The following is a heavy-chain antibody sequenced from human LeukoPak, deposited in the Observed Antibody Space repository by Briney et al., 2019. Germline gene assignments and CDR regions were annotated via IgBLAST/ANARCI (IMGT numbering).Heavy chain of an antibody. CDR1: GGSISSADHY. J-gene: IGHJ6*02. V-gene: IGHV4-30-4*01. D-gene: IGHD2-21*02. CDR3: ARIKGGGDLYYDYGMDV. Sequence: KSSQTLSLTCTVSGGSISSADHYWSWIRQPPGKGLEWIAYIYYSGSTYYNPSLKSRVAVSVDSSKNQFSLKLSSVTAADTAVYYCARIKGGGDLYYDYGMDVWGQGTTVTVSS. CDR2: IYYSGST.